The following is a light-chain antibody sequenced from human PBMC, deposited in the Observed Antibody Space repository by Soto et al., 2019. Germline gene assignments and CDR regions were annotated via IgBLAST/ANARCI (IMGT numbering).Light chain of an antibody. V-gene: IGKV1-39*01. CDR1: QSISTY. Sequence: DIQMTQSPSSLSASVGDRVTITCRASQSISTYLIWYQQKPGKAPKIRIYVASSLESGVPSRFSCSGSGTDFTLTISSLQPEDFATYYCKQSYSNPRTFGQGTKLEIK. CDR3: KQSYSNPRT. J-gene: IGKJ2*01. CDR2: VAS.